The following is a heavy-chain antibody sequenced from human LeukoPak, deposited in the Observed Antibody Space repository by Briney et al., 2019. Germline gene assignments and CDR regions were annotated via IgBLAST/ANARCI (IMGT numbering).Heavy chain of an antibody. V-gene: IGHV3-30*03. CDR1: GFTFSDAW. CDR2: ISYDGSDK. CDR3: ARVLSGSYDNYFDY. J-gene: IGHJ4*02. Sequence: GGSLRLSCAASGFTFSDAWMSWVRQAPGKGLEWVAVISYDGSDKYHVDSVKGRFTISRDNSKNTLYLQMNSLKAEDAAVYYCARVLSGSYDNYFDYWGQGTLVTVSS. D-gene: IGHD1-26*01.